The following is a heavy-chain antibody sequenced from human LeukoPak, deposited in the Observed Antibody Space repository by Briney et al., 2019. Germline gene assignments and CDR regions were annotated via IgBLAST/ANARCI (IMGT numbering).Heavy chain of an antibody. CDR3: AKSRSGGGSCYNY. CDR2: ISGSDDST. D-gene: IGHD2-15*01. Sequence: GGSLRLSCAASGFILSNYAMSWVRQAPGKGLEWVSTISGSDDSTYYADSVRGRFTISRDNSKNTLYLQMNSLRAEDTAVYYCAKSRSGGGSCYNYWGQGTLVTVSS. CDR1: GFILSNYA. J-gene: IGHJ4*02. V-gene: IGHV3-23*01.